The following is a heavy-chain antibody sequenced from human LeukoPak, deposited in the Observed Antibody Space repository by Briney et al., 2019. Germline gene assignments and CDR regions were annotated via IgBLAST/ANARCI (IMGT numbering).Heavy chain of an antibody. D-gene: IGHD5-18*01. CDR2: ISSSSSYI. V-gene: IGHV3-21*01. Sequence: PGGSLRLSCAASGFTFSSYSMNWVRQAPGKGLEWVSSISSSSSYIYYADSVKGRFTISRDNAKNSLYLQMNSLRAEDTAVYYCARDANSYGYWDYWGQGTLVTVSS. CDR1: GFTFSSYS. CDR3: ARDANSYGYWDY. J-gene: IGHJ4*02.